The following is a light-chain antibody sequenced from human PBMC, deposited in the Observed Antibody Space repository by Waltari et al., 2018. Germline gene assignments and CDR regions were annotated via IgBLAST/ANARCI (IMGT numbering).Light chain of an antibody. V-gene: IGKV3-11*01. J-gene: IGKJ4*01. CDR1: QSVGTY. CDR3: QQRRNWPLT. Sequence: EIVLTQSPAVLSFSPGERATLSCRASQSVGTYLAWYQQRPGQSPRLLRYDASYRSTGVPARFSGTGSETDFTLTISSLQPEDFAVYYCQQRRNWPLTFGGGTRVQI. CDR2: DAS.